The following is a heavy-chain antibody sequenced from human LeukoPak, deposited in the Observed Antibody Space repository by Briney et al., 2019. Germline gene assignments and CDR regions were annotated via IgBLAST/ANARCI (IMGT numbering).Heavy chain of an antibody. V-gene: IGHV3-21*01. CDR3: ARDESSGWDYFDY. J-gene: IGHJ4*02. Sequence: GRPLRLSCAASGFTFSSYSMNWVRQAPGKGLEWVSSISSSSSYIYYADSVKGRFTISRDNAKNSLYLQMNSLRAEDTAVYYCARDESSGWDYFDYWGQGTLVTVSS. CDR2: ISSSSSYI. CDR1: GFTFSSYS. D-gene: IGHD6-19*01.